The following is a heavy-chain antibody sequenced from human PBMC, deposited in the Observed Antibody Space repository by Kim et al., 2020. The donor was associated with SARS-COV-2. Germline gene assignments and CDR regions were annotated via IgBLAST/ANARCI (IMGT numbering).Heavy chain of an antibody. D-gene: IGHD6-13*01. CDR2: FFYSGST. J-gene: IGHJ6*02. CDR1: GGSISSSTYY. Sequence: SETLSLTCTVSGGSISSSTYYWGWIRQPPGKGLEWIGSFFYSGSTYYNPSLKSRVTISVDTSKNQFSLKLSSVTAADTAVYYCARLRCDSSSWGVIYYYGMDVWGQGTTVTVSS. CDR3: ARLRCDSSSWGVIYYYGMDV. V-gene: IGHV4-39*01.